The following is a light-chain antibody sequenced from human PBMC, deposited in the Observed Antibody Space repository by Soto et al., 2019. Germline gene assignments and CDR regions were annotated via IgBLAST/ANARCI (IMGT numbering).Light chain of an antibody. V-gene: IGKV1-27*01. CDR2: TAS. Sequence: DIQMTQSPSSLSASVGDRVTITCRASQGIGNNLAWYQQKPGKVPKVLIYTASTLHSGVPSRFSGSGSGTDFTLTINSLQPEDVATYFCQKYDSVPWSFGQGTRVAI. CDR1: QGIGNN. CDR3: QKYDSVPWS. J-gene: IGKJ1*01.